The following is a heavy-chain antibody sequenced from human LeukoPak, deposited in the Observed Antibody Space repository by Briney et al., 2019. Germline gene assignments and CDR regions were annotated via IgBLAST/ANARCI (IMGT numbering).Heavy chain of an antibody. CDR3: ARDVGYSRTPNWFDP. V-gene: IGHV1-3*01. Sequence: ASVKVSCKASGYTFTSYAMHWVRQAPGQRLEWMGWINAGNGNTKYSQKFQGRVTITRDTSASTAYMELSSLRSEGTAVYYCARDVGYSRTPNWFDPWGQGTLVTVSS. CDR1: GYTFTSYA. D-gene: IGHD6-13*01. J-gene: IGHJ5*02. CDR2: INAGNGNT.